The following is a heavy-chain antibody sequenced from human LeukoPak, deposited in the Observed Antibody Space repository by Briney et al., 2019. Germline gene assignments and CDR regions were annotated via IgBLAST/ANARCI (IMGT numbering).Heavy chain of an antibody. Sequence: PSETLSLTCTVSGYSISSGYYWGWIRQPPGKGLEWIGSIYYSGSTYYNPSLKSRVTISVDTSKNQFSLKLSSVTAADTAVYYCACGGREQQLTGASDYDYWGQGTLVTVSS. CDR2: IYYSGST. CDR3: ACGGREQQLTGASDYDY. J-gene: IGHJ4*02. D-gene: IGHD6-13*01. CDR1: GYSISSGYY. V-gene: IGHV4-38-2*02.